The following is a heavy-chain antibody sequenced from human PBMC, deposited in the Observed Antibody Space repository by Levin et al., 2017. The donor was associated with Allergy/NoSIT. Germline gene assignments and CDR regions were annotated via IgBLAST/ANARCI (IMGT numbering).Heavy chain of an antibody. Sequence: PGGPLRLSCAASRFSLSNAWMNWVRQAPGKGLEWIGRITSKTDGAATDYAAPLKGRFTISRDDSTNTLYLEMNSLKVEDTALYFCATQFQWWGQGTLVTVSS. V-gene: IGHV3-15*01. D-gene: IGHD6-19*01. CDR2: ITSKTDGAAT. J-gene: IGHJ4*02. CDR1: RFSLSNAW. CDR3: ATQFQW.